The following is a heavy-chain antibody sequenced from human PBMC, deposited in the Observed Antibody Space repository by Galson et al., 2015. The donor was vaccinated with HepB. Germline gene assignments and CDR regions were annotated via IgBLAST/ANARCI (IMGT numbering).Heavy chain of an antibody. CDR2: IIPIFGTA. V-gene: IGHV1-69*13. D-gene: IGHD1-20*01. CDR3: ARWYNWKRGGLDY. Sequence: SVKVSCKASGGTFSSYAISWVRQAPGQGLEWMGGIIPIFGTANYAQKFQGRVTITADESTSTAYMELSSLRSEDTAVYYCARWYNWKRGGLDYWGQGTLVTVSS. CDR1: GGTFSSYA. J-gene: IGHJ4*02.